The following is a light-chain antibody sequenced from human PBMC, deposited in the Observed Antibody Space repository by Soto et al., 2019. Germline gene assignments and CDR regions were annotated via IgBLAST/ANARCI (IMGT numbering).Light chain of an antibody. CDR1: SSDVGGYNY. J-gene: IGLJ3*02. V-gene: IGLV2-11*01. CDR2: DVS. Sequence: QSALTQPRSVSGSPGQSVTISCTGTSSDVGGYNYVSWYQQHPGKAPKLMIYDVSERPSGVPDRFSGSKSGNTASLTISGLQAEDEDDYYCSSYAGSYTLVFGGGTKLTVL. CDR3: SSYAGSYTLV.